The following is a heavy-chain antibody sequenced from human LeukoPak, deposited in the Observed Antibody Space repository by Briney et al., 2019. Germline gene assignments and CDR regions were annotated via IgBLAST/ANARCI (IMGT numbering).Heavy chain of an antibody. V-gene: IGHV1-69*13. CDR2: IIPILGTA. Sequence: GATVKVSCKASRGTFSSYAISWVRQAPGQGLEWMGGIIPILGTANYAQKFQGRVAITADESTSTAYMELSSLRSEDTAVYYCARGSTVTRIYYYYYMDVWGKGTTVTISS. J-gene: IGHJ6*03. CDR1: RGTFSSYA. D-gene: IGHD4-11*01. CDR3: ARGSTVTRIYYYYYMDV.